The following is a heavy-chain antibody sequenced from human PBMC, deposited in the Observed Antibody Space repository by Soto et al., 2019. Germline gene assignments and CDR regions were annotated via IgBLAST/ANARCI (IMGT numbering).Heavy chain of an antibody. CDR1: GFTFGTYW. CDR2: IKPDGSER. CDR3: ATDLNWEQY. V-gene: IGHV3-7*04. D-gene: IGHD7-27*01. J-gene: IGHJ4*02. Sequence: EVQLVESGGGLVQPGGSLRLSCAASGFTFGTYWMTWVRQPPGKGLECVADIKPDGSERYYVDSVKGRFTISRDNAKNSLYLHMNSLSAEDTAVYYCATDLNWEQYWGQGTLVTVSS.